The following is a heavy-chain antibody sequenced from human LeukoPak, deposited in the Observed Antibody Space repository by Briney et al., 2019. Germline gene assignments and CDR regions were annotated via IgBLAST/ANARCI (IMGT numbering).Heavy chain of an antibody. CDR2: INPNNGGT. CDR3: ARDGTKSPLLIYYHYGVDV. V-gene: IGHV1-2*06. Sequence: ASVKVSCKASGYTFTGYYIHWVRQAPGQGLEWMGRINPNNGGTNYAQNFQGRVTMTRVTSINTAYMELSSLTSDDTAVYYCARDGTKSPLLIYYHYGVDVWGQGTTVTVSS. CDR1: GYTFTGYY. D-gene: IGHD2-8*01. J-gene: IGHJ6*02.